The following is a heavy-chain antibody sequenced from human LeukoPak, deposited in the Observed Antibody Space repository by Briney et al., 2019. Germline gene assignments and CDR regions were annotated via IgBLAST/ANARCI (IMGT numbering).Heavy chain of an antibody. CDR1: GYTLTKLS. V-gene: IGHV1-24*01. CDR3: ATVTFERGYSYGFDY. CDR2: FDPEDGET. D-gene: IGHD5-18*01. J-gene: IGHJ4*02. Sequence: ASVKVSCKVSGYTLTKLSMHWGRQAPGKGGGGRGGFDPEDGETIYAQKFQGRVTMSEDTSTATAYMELSSLRSEDTAVYYCATVTFERGYSYGFDYWGQGTLVTVSS.